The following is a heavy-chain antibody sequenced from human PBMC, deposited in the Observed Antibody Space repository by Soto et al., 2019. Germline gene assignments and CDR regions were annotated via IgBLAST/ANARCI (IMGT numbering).Heavy chain of an antibody. CDR3: ATYSGNYERYGVYYGMDV. CDR1: GDSISSNNW. D-gene: IGHD1-26*01. CDR2: IYQSGSP. J-gene: IGHJ6*02. V-gene: IGHV4-4*02. Sequence: SETLSLTCAVSGDSISSNNWWSWVRQPPGKGLEWTGEIYQSGSPTYNPSLKSRVIISVDKSKNQFSLKLNSVTAADTAVYYCATYSGNYERYGVYYGMDVWGQGTTVTVSS.